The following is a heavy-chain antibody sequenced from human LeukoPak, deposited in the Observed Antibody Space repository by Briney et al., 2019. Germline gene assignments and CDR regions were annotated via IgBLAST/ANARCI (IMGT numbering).Heavy chain of an antibody. CDR1: GFNFSDYT. V-gene: IGHV3-48*04. Sequence: GGSLRLSCVASGFNFSDYTMNWVRQAPGKGLEWISYIDISSSSTYYADSVKGRFTISRDNAKSSLYLQMSSLRAEDTALYYCVRGPPLLDPWGQGTLVTVSS. J-gene: IGHJ5*02. CDR2: IDISSSST. CDR3: VRGPPLLDP.